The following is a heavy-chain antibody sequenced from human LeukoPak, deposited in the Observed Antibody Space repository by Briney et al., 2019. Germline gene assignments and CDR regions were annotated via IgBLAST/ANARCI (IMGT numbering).Heavy chain of an antibody. D-gene: IGHD2-2*01. CDR3: AKGRRPIVVVPAALYY. J-gene: IGHJ4*02. V-gene: IGHV3-30*02. CDR1: GFTFSSYG. CDR2: IRYDGSNK. Sequence: GGSLRLSCAAPGFTFSSYGMHWVRQAPGKGLEWVAFIRYDGSNKYYADSVKGRFTISRDNSKNTLYLQMNSLRAEDTAVYYCAKGRRPIVVVPAALYYWGQGTLVTVSS.